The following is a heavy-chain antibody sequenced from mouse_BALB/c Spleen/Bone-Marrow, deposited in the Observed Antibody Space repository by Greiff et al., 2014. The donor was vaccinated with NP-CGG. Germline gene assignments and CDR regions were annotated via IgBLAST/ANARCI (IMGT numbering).Heavy chain of an antibody. V-gene: IGHV1S130*01. D-gene: IGHD1-1*01. Sequence: VHLVESGSVLVRPGASVKLSCKASGYTFTSSWMHWAKQRPGQGLEWIREIHPNSGNTNYNEKFKGKATLTVDTSSSTAYVDLSSLTSEDSAVYYCANYYGSSSYWGQGTTLTVSS. CDR3: ANYYGSSSY. CDR2: IHPNSGNT. CDR1: GYTFTSSW. J-gene: IGHJ2*01.